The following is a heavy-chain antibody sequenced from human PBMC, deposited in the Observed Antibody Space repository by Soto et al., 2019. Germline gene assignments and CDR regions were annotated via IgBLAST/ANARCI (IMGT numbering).Heavy chain of an antibody. D-gene: IGHD3-10*01. CDR3: ARVWFGELY. Sequence: SETLSLTCAVYGGSFSGYYWSWIRQPPGKGLEWIGEINHSGSTNYNPSLKSRVTISVDTSKNQFSLKLSSVTAADTAVYYCARVWFGELYWGQGTLVTV. CDR2: INHSGST. V-gene: IGHV4-34*01. CDR1: GGSFSGYY. J-gene: IGHJ4*02.